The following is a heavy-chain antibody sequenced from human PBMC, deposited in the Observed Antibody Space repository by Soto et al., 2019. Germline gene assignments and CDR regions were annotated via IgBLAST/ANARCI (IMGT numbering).Heavy chain of an antibody. D-gene: IGHD1-26*01. V-gene: IGHV4-30-2*01. CDR1: GASISGGGNS. J-gene: IGHJ4*02. CDR2: VHHTGST. Sequence: SETLSLTCIVSGASISGGGNSWNWIRQPPGKGLEWIGYVHHTGSTYYTPSLKSRVTISLDRSKNQFSLKLTSVTAADTAVYYCARKDVSTSQGDYFDSWGQGAMVTVS. CDR3: ARKDVSTSQGDYFDS.